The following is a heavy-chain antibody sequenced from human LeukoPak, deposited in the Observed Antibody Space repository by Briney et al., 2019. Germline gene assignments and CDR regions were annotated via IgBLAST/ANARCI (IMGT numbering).Heavy chain of an antibody. Sequence: GGSLRLSCAASGFTFSSYGMHWVRQAPGKGLEWVAVIWYDGSNKYYADSVKGRFTISRDNSKNTLYLQMNSLRAEDTAVYYCARALIPPYSSSWYYYYYYMDVWGKGTTVTVSS. CDR2: IWYDGSNK. CDR1: GFTFSSYG. CDR3: ARALIPPYSSSWYYYYYYMDV. J-gene: IGHJ6*03. D-gene: IGHD6-13*01. V-gene: IGHV3-33*01.